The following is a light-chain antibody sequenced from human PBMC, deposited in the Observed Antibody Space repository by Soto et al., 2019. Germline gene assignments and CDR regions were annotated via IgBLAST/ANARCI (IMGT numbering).Light chain of an antibody. V-gene: IGKV3-20*01. J-gene: IGKJ4*01. CDR3: QQYGNSPLT. Sequence: ETVLTQSPGTLSLSPGERATLSCRASHIVSINYLAWYQQKPGQAPRLLIYGASSRATGIPDRFSGSGSGTDFTLTISRLEPEDYAVYYCQQYGNSPLTFGRGTKVDIK. CDR1: HIVSINY. CDR2: GAS.